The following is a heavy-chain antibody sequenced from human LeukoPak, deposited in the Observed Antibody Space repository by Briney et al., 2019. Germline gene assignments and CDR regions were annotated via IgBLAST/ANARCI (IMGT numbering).Heavy chain of an antibody. Sequence: SVKVSCKASGGTFPSYAISWVRQVPGQGLEWVGGIIPIFEITNYAQKFRGRVTITADGSTRTAYMELSGLRSEDTAVYYCARDSLPSTYYYDSSGYERAFDIWGQGTVVTVSS. D-gene: IGHD3-22*01. V-gene: IGHV1-69*13. J-gene: IGHJ3*02. CDR3: ARDSLPSTYYYDSSGYERAFDI. CDR1: GGTFPSYA. CDR2: IIPIFEIT.